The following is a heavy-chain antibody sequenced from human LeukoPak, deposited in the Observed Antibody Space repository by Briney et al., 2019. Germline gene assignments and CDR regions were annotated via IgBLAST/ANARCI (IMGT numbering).Heavy chain of an antibody. Sequence: ASVKVSCKASGYTFSGFTGYYIHWVRQAPGQGLEWMGIINPSGGSTSYAQKFQGRVTMTRDTSTSTVYMELSSLRSEDTAMYYCTRDSYSGYDRSVGYWGQGTLVTVSS. CDR1: GYTFSGFTGYY. D-gene: IGHD5-12*01. V-gene: IGHV1-46*03. J-gene: IGHJ4*02. CDR2: INPSGGST. CDR3: TRDSYSGYDRSVGY.